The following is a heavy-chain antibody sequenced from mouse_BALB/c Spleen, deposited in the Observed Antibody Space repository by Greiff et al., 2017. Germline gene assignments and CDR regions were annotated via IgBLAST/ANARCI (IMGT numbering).Heavy chain of an antibody. CDR1: GFSLTSYG. Sequence: VQVVESGPSLVQPSQSLSITCTVSGFSLTSYGVHWVRQSPGKGLEWLGVIWRGGSTDYNAAFMSRLSITKDNSKSQVFFKMNSLQADDTAIYYCAKQTGTGYYFDYWGQGTTLTVSS. CDR2: IWRGGST. CDR3: AKQTGTGYYFDY. D-gene: IGHD4-1*01. J-gene: IGHJ2*01. V-gene: IGHV2-5-1*01.